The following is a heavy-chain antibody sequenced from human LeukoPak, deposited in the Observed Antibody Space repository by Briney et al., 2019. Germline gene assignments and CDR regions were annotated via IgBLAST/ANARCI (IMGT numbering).Heavy chain of an antibody. CDR2: IYYSGST. Sequence: PSETLSLTCTVSGGSISSYYWSWIRQPPGKGLEWIGYIYYSGSTNYNPSLKSRVTISVDTSKNQFSLKVTSVTAADTAVYYCARADKRGYFYGLDVWGQGTTVTVSS. D-gene: IGHD2-15*01. CDR3: ARADKRGYFYGLDV. J-gene: IGHJ6*02. V-gene: IGHV4-59*01. CDR1: GGSISSYY.